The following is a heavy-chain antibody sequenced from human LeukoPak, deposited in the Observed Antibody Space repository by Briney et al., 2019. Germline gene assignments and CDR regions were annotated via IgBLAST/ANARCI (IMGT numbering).Heavy chain of an antibody. CDR1: GCSISSYY. D-gene: IGHD1-26*01. Sequence: AETLSLTCTASGCSISSYYWSWIRQPPGKGLEWGGYIYYCGSTSYNPSLKGRVTISVDTSKKQFSLKLSSVTAADTAFYYCARYIVSYPHDAFDIWGQGTMVTVSS. V-gene: IGHV4-59*08. CDR2: IYYCGST. J-gene: IGHJ3*02. CDR3: ARYIVSYPHDAFDI.